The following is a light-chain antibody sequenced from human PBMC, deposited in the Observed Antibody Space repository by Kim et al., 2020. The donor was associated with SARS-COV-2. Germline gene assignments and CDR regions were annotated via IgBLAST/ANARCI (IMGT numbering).Light chain of an antibody. CDR2: GAS. Sequence: LSPGDRATLSCRTSQSINTNVAWFQHKPGQAPRLLIYGASTRTTGIPARFGGSGSGTEFTLTITSLQSEDLAVYFCQQYQDWPRTFGQGTKVDIK. J-gene: IGKJ1*01. CDR3: QQYQDWPRT. V-gene: IGKV3-15*01. CDR1: QSINTN.